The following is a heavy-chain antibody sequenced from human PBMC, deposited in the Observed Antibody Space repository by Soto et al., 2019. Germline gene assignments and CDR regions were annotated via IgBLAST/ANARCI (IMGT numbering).Heavy chain of an antibody. D-gene: IGHD1-26*01. CDR2: ISSSSSSK. CDR1: GITFSNYN. CDR3: ASSGSYRLDY. J-gene: IGHJ4*02. V-gene: IGHV3-48*02. Sequence: EVQLVESGGGLVQPGGSLRLSCAASGITFSNYNMNWVRQAPGKGLEWVSYISSSSSSKYYADSVKGRFTISRDNGENSLDLQMNSLRDEDTAVYYCASSGSYRLDYCGQGTLVTVSA.